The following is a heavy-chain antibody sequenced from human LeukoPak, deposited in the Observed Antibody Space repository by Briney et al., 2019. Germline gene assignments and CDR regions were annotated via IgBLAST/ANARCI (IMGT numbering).Heavy chain of an antibody. CDR1: GGSISSYY. Sequence: SETLSLTCTVSGGSISSYYWSWIRQPAGKGLEWIGRIYTSGSTNYNPSLKSRVTMSVDTSKNQFSLKLSSVTAADTAVYYCARDRGVSSSGWYWTNFDYWGQGTLVTVSS. V-gene: IGHV4-4*07. J-gene: IGHJ4*02. D-gene: IGHD6-19*01. CDR2: IYTSGST. CDR3: ARDRGVSSSGWYWTNFDY.